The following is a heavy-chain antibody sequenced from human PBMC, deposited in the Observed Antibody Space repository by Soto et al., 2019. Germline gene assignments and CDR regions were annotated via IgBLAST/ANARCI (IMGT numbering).Heavy chain of an antibody. D-gene: IGHD6-13*01. CDR2: IYYSGST. CDR1: GGNISSGDYY. J-gene: IGHJ4*01. Sequence: SETLSLPCTVSGGNISSGDYYWSWKRQTPGKGLEWIGYIYYSGSTYYNPSLKSRVTISVDTSKNQFSLKLSSVTAADTAVYYCAFRAYSSSWYIRIELDYLGHRSPVTVSS. CDR3: AFRAYSSSWYIRIELDY. V-gene: IGHV4-30-4*01.